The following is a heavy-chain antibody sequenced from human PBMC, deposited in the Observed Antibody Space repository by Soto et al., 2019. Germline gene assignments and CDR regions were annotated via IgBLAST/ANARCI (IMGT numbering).Heavy chain of an antibody. V-gene: IGHV3-23*01. Sequence: EVQLLESGGGLVQPGGSLRLSCEASGFTFSSYAMSWVRQAPGKGLEWVSAISGSGGSTYYADSVKGRFTISRDNSKNTLYLQMNSLRAEDTAVYYCAKGRYIAVAGFSYWGQGTLVTVSS. D-gene: IGHD6-19*01. CDR2: ISGSGGST. J-gene: IGHJ4*02. CDR3: AKGRYIAVAGFSY. CDR1: GFTFSSYA.